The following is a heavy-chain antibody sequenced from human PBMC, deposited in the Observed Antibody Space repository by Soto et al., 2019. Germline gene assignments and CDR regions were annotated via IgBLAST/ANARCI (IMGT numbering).Heavy chain of an antibody. Sequence: GDSGKVSCKVSGYTLTELSMHWVRQAPGKGLEWMGGFDPEDGETIYAQKFQGRVTMTEDTSTDTAYMELSSLRSEDTAVYYCATRAAYYYYGMDVCAQGITVTVSS. CDR2: FDPEDGET. J-gene: IGHJ6*02. CDR1: GYTLTELS. D-gene: IGHD2-15*01. CDR3: ATRAAYYYYGMDV. V-gene: IGHV1-24*01.